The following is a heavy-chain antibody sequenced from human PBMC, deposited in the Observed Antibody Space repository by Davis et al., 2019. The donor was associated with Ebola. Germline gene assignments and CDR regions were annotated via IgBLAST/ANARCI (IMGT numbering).Heavy chain of an antibody. V-gene: IGHV4-59*04. D-gene: IGHD1-26*01. CDR1: GDLFSGYY. CDR2: ISYGGGT. Sequence: SETLSLTCAVYGDLFSGYYWTWIRQPPGKGLEWIGSISYGGGTYYNPPLRSRVTMSIDTSKNQFSLRLSSVTAADTALYYCARESGRYRGDPFDIWGQGTMVTVSS. CDR3: ARESGRYRGDPFDI. J-gene: IGHJ3*02.